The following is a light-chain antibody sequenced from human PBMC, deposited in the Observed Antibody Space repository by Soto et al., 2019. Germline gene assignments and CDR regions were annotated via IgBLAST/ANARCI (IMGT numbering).Light chain of an antibody. J-gene: IGKJ1*01. CDR3: QRSSA. CDR1: QSIDSNY. CDR2: DIS. V-gene: IGKV3-20*01. Sequence: EIVLTQSPGTLSLSPGERATLSCRTSQSIDSNYLAWYQQKPGQAPRLLMYDISRRPTGIPDKFSGSGSGTDFTLTITRLESEDLAVYYAQRSSAFGQGTKVEIK.